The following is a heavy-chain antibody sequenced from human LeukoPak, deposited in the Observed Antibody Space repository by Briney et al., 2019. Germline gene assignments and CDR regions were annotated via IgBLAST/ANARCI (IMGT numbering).Heavy chain of an antibody. V-gene: IGHV4-30-4*01. D-gene: IGHD1-7*01. J-gene: IGHJ4*02. CDR2: IYYSGST. CDR1: GGSISSGDYY. Sequence: PSQTLSLTCTVSGGSISSGDYYWSWIRQPPGKGLEWIGYIYYSGSTYYNPSLKSRVTISVDTSKNQFSLKLSSVTAADTAVYYCARFLHVHDRTGTTRVDYWGQGTLVTVSS. CDR3: ARFLHVHDRTGTTRVDY.